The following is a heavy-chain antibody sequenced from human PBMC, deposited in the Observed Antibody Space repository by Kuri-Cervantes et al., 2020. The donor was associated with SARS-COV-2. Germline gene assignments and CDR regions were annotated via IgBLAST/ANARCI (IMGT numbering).Heavy chain of an antibody. CDR1: GFTFSNYA. CDR3: AKDLSGVSSSFFFDS. D-gene: IGHD2/OR15-2a*01. Sequence: GESLKISCGASGFTFSNYAMSWVRQAPGKGLQWVSTISVSGDSTYYADSVKGRFTMSRDNSKNTLYLQMNSLRAEDTAVYYCAKDLSGVSSSFFFDSWGQGTPVTVSS. CDR2: ISVSGDST. V-gene: IGHV3-23*01. J-gene: IGHJ4*02.